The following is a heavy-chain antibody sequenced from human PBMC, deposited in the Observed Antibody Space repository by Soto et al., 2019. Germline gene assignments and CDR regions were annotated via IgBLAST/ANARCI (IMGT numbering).Heavy chain of an antibody. CDR1: GFTFSNYG. V-gene: IGHV3-33*08. Sequence: QVQLVESGGGVAQPGRSLRLSCAASGFTFSNYGMDWVRQAPGKGLEWVAAVVYDGSKKYYADSVKGRFTVSRDNYKNTLFLEMNALRAEETAVYYCARDRGYWRYFGSIGFWADSWGQGTLGTVSS. J-gene: IGHJ4*02. CDR3: ARDRGYWRYFGSIGFWADS. D-gene: IGHD2-8*02. CDR2: VVYDGSKK.